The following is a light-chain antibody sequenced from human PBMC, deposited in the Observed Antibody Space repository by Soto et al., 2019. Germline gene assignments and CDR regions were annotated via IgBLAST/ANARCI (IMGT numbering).Light chain of an antibody. CDR1: QSISSW. Sequence: DIQVTQSPSTLSESVGDRVAITCRASQSISSWLAWYQQKPGKAPKLLIYKASSLESGVPSRFSGSGSGTEFTLTISSLQPDDFAVYYCQQYNNWPITFGQGTRLEIK. V-gene: IGKV1-5*03. CDR3: QQYNNWPIT. J-gene: IGKJ5*01. CDR2: KAS.